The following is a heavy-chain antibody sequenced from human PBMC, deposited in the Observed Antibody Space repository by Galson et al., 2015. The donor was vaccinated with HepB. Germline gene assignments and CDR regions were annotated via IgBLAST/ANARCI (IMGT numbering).Heavy chain of an antibody. J-gene: IGHJ4*02. CDR1: GFTFSDPY. CDR3: AKGAPGADS. V-gene: IGHV3-11*06. Sequence: SLRLSCAASGFTFSDPYMRWVRQAPGKGLEWVSYISGSGNDTYYADSVKGRFTISRDNAKNSLYLQMNSQEAEDTALYYCAKGAPGADSWGQGTLVTVSS. CDR2: ISGSGNDT.